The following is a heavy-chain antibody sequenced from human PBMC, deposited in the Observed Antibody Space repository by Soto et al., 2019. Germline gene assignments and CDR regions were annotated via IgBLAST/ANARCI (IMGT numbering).Heavy chain of an antibody. V-gene: IGHV4-59*01. Sequence: SETLSLTCTVSGGSISSYYWSWIRQPPGKGLEWIGYIYYSGSTNYNPSLKSRVTISVDTSKNQFSLKLSSVTAADTAVYYCASYCSSTSCYKGGFDYWGQGTLVTVSS. CDR3: ASYCSSTSCYKGGFDY. D-gene: IGHD2-2*02. J-gene: IGHJ4*02. CDR2: IYYSGST. CDR1: GGSISSYY.